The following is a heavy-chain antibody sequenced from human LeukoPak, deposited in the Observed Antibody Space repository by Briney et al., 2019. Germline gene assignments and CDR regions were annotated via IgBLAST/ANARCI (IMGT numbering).Heavy chain of an antibody. CDR3: ARHDLVVTATILDY. Sequence: SETLSLTCTVSGGSIRSGSYYWDWIRQPPGKGLEWIGSIYYSGSTYYNPSLKSRVTISVDTSKNQFSLKLSSVTAADTAVYYCARHDLVVTATILDYWGQGTLVTVSS. CDR2: IYYSGST. J-gene: IGHJ4*02. D-gene: IGHD2-21*02. CDR1: GGSIRSGSYY. V-gene: IGHV4-39*01.